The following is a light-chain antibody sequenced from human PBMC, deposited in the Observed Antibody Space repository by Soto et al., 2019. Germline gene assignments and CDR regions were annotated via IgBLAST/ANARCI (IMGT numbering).Light chain of an antibody. CDR3: ETWDSGLSAVV. V-gene: IGLV1-51*01. CDR2: DND. Sequence: QSVLTQPPSVSAAPGQKVTISCSGSITSIGHTSVSWYQQLPGAAPKLLIYDNDKRPSGISARFSGSKSGTSASLGVTGLQTGDEADYYCETWDSGLSAVVFGGGTQLTVL. CDR1: ITSIGHTS. J-gene: IGLJ2*01.